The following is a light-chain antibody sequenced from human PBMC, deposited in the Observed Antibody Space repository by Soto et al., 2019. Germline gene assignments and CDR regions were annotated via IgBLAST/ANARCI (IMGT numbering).Light chain of an antibody. J-gene: IGKJ2*01. Sequence: EIVMTQSPATLSVSPGDRATLSCRASQSISSNLAWYQQKPGHAPRLLIYGASTRATGIPARFSGSGSGTEFTLNISSLQSEDFAVYYCQQYNNWPPYTFGQGTKLELK. CDR3: QQYNNWPPYT. V-gene: IGKV3-15*01. CDR2: GAS. CDR1: QSISSN.